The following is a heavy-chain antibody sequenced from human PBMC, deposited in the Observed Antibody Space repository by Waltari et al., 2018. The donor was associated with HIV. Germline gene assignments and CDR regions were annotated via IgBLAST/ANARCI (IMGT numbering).Heavy chain of an antibody. Sequence: QVQLQESGPGLVKPSETLSLICTVSGYTINSGYYWGWFRQPPGKGLEWVASIYHSGSTFHNPSVKSRVSISVDTIKNQFSLKLRSVTAADTAVYYCARGVQSDYYYYGMEFWGQGTTVTVSS. CDR1: GYTINSGYY. CDR3: ARGVQSDYYYYGMEF. J-gene: IGHJ6*02. V-gene: IGHV4-38-2*02. CDR2: IYHSGST.